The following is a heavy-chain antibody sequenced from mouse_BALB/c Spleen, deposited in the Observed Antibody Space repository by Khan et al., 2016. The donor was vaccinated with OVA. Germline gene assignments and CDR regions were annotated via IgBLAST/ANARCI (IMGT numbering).Heavy chain of an antibody. CDR3: TRIYRSDFDY. Sequence: VRLQQSGPELVRPGASVKISCTASGYSFTGYFMNWVMQSHGKSLEWIGRINPHIGETFYNQRFKDKATLTVDESSSTAHMELRSLASEDSAVYYCTRIYRSDFDYWGQGTTLTGSS. J-gene: IGHJ2*01. D-gene: IGHD6-1*01. CDR2: INPHIGET. V-gene: IGHV1-20*02. CDR1: GYSFTGYF.